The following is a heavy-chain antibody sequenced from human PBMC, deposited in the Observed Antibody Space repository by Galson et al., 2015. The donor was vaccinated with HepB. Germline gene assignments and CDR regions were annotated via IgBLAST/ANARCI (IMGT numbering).Heavy chain of an antibody. V-gene: IGHV7-4-1*02. J-gene: IGHJ4*02. CDR1: GYTFTSYA. CDR2: INTNTGNP. D-gene: IGHD3-3*01. Sequence: SVKVSCKASGYTFTSYAMNWVRQAPGQGLEWMRWINTNTGNPTYAQGFTGRFVFSLDTSVSTAYLQISSLKAEDTAVYYCARDQWGSSYYDFWSGYYTGIDYWGQGTLVTVSS. CDR3: ARDQWGSSYYDFWSGYYTGIDY.